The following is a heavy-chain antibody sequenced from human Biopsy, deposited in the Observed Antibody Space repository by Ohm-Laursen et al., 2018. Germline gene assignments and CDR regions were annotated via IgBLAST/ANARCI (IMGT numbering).Heavy chain of an antibody. D-gene: IGHD5-12*01. V-gene: IGHV3-23*01. CDR1: GFTFSNYA. CDR3: ARKYSGFDI. Sequence: SLRLSCTASGFTFSNYAMSWVRQAPGKGLEWVSTITSSGGSTYFADSVEGRFTISRDNSKNRLYLQMNSLRAEDMAVYYCARKYSGFDIWGQGTVVSVSS. J-gene: IGHJ3*02. CDR2: ITSSGGST.